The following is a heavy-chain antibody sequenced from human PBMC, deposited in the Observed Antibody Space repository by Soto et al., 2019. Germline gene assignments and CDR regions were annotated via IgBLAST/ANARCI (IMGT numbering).Heavy chain of an antibody. Sequence: QVQLVQSGAEVKKPGSSVKVSCKASGGTFSSYAISWVRQAPGQGLEWMGGIIPIFGTANYAQKFQGRVTITADESTSTAYMELSSLRSEDTAVYYCARGSLFYYDILTGPTYYYYGMDVWGQGTTVTVSS. J-gene: IGHJ6*02. CDR2: IIPIFGTA. V-gene: IGHV1-69*01. CDR1: GGTFSSYA. D-gene: IGHD3-9*01. CDR3: ARGSLFYYDILTGPTYYYYGMDV.